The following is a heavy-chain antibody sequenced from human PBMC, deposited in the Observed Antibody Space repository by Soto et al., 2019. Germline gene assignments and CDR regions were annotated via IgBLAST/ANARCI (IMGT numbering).Heavy chain of an antibody. J-gene: IGHJ6*02. CDR3: AKGGAIALAGHDSCGMDV. V-gene: IGHV3-23*01. CDR1: GFTFSSYA. Sequence: EVQLLESGGDLVQPGGSLSLSCAASGFTFSSYAMSWVRQAPGKGLEWVSGIGGGGTDTYYANSVRGRLTISRDNSDNTLYLQMNSLRAGDTAVYYCAKGGAIALAGHDSCGMDVWGQGTKVAVSS. CDR2: IGGGGTDT. D-gene: IGHD6-19*01.